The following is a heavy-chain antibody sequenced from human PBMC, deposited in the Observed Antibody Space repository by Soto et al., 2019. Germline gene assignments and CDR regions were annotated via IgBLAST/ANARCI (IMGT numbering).Heavy chain of an antibody. CDR1: GFTFSGSA. CDR3: TRHVHGSGSYDWFDP. J-gene: IGHJ5*02. V-gene: IGHV3-73*01. CDR2: IRSKANSYAT. Sequence: EVQLVESGGGLVQPGGSLKLSCAASGFTFSGSAMHWVRQASGKGLEWVGRIRSKANSYATAYAASVKGRFTISRDDSKNTAYRQMNSLKPEAAAVYYWTRHVHGSGSYDWFDPWGQGTLVTVSS. D-gene: IGHD3-10*01.